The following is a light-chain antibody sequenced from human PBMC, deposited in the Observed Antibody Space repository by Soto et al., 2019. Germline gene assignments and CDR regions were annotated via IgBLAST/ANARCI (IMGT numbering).Light chain of an antibody. CDR3: QQRHNWPIT. V-gene: IGKV3-11*01. CDR2: DTS. Sequence: EIVLTQSPATLSLSPGERATLSCRTSQTIRGLLNWYQQRPGQAPRLLIYDTSNRATDIPARFSGSGSGTDFILTISSLDPEDFGVYFCQQRHNWPITFGHGTRLDSK. J-gene: IGKJ5*01. CDR1: QTIRGL.